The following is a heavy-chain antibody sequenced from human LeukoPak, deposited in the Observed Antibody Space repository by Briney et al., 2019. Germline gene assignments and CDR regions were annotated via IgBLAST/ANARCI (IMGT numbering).Heavy chain of an antibody. Sequence: PSETLSLTCSVSGGSISSGDYYWSWIRQHPGKGPEWIGYINYIGSTYYSPSLKSRLTISIDTSKNHFSLKLSSVTAADTAVYYCARDLYSSSWSLGYWGQGILVTVSS. CDR1: GGSISSGDYY. CDR3: ARDLYSSSWSLGY. J-gene: IGHJ4*02. V-gene: IGHV4-31*03. CDR2: INYIGST. D-gene: IGHD6-13*01.